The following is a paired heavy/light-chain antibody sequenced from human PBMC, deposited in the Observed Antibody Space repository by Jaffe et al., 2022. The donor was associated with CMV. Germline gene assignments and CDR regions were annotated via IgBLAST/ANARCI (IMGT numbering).Heavy chain of an antibody. CDR2: ISYDGSNK. J-gene: IGHJ4*02. CDR3: AKEVPPVYYYDSSGYYRPLYFDY. CDR1: GFTFSSYG. V-gene: IGHV3-30*18. D-gene: IGHD3-22*01. Sequence: QVQLVESGGGVVQPGRSLRLSCAASGFTFSSYGMHWVRQAPGKGLEWVAVISYDGSNKYYADSVKGRFTISRDNSKNTLYLQMNSLRAEDTAVYYCAKEVPPVYYYDSSGYYRPLYFDYWGQGTLVTVSS.
Light chain of an antibody. Sequence: EIVMTQSPATLSVSPGERATLSCRASQSVSSNLAWYQQKPGQAPRLLIYGASTRATGIPARFSGSGSGTEFTLTISSLQSEDFAVYYCQQYNNWPAFGPGTKVDIK. V-gene: IGKV3-15*01. CDR1: QSVSSN. J-gene: IGKJ3*01. CDR2: GAS. CDR3: QQYNNWPA.